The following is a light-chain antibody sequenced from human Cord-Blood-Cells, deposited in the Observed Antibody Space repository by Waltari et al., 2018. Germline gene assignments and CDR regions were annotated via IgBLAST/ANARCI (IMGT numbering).Light chain of an antibody. CDR3: QSYDSSLSGSV. CDR1: SPNIGAGYD. J-gene: IGLJ2*01. Sequence: QSVLTRPPSVSGAPGQRVTISCTGSSPNIGAGYDVHWYQQLPGTAPKLLIYGNSNRPSGVPDRFSGSKSGTSASLAITGLQAEDEADYYCQSYDSSLSGSVFGGGTKLTVL. CDR2: GNS. V-gene: IGLV1-40*01.